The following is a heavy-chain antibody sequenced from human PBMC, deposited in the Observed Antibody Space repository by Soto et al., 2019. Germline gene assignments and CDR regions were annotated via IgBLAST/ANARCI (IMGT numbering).Heavy chain of an antibody. V-gene: IGHV3-23*01. D-gene: IGHD4-4*01. CDR2: ISDSGDRT. CDR3: AKVLHDYSNMLDY. J-gene: IGHJ4*02. Sequence: GSLRLSCASSGFTLSMSAVNWVRQAPGKGLEWVSYISDSGDRTYYADSVKGRFTISRDRSKNTVSLQMDSLRAEDTAVYYCAKVLHDYSNMLDYWGQGTLVTVSS. CDR1: GFTLSMSA.